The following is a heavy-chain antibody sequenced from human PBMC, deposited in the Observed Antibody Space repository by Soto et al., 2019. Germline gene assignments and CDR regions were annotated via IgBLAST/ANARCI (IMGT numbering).Heavy chain of an antibody. CDR3: ERADGSSPDAFDI. Sequence: GASVKVSCKASGYSFSSYDIHWVRQAPGQGLEWMGWVNPNSGNTGYAQKFQGRVTLTRNTSITTDYMELSRLRSEDMAVYYCERADGSSPDAFDIWGQGTMVTVSS. D-gene: IGHD3-10*01. CDR2: VNPNSGNT. J-gene: IGHJ3*02. CDR1: GYSFSSYD. V-gene: IGHV1-8*01.